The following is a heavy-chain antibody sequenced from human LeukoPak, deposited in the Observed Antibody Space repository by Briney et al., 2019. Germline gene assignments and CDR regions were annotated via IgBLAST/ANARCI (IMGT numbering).Heavy chain of an antibody. V-gene: IGHV4-4*07. J-gene: IGHJ5*02. Sequence: PSETLSLTCTVSGGSISSYYWSWIRQPAGKGLEWIGRIYTSGSTNYNPSLKSRVTMSVDTSKNQFSLKLSSVTAADTAVYYCARGVAAAGTGWFDPWGQGTLVTVSS. CDR3: ARGVAAAGTGWFDP. D-gene: IGHD6-13*01. CDR2: IYTSGST. CDR1: GGSISSYY.